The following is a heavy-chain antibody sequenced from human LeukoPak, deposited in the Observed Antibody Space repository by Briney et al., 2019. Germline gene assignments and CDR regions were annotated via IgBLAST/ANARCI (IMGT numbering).Heavy chain of an antibody. J-gene: IGHJ6*02. D-gene: IGHD2-21*02. Sequence: PGGSLRLSCAASGFTFSSYAMSWVRQAPGKGLEWVGFIRSKAYGGTTEYAASVKGRFTISRDDSKSIAYLQMNSLRAEDTAVYYCARDPVVVTAKQSYYYGMDVWGQGTTVTVSS. CDR1: GFTFSSYA. V-gene: IGHV3-49*04. CDR2: IRSKAYGGTT. CDR3: ARDPVVVTAKQSYYYGMDV.